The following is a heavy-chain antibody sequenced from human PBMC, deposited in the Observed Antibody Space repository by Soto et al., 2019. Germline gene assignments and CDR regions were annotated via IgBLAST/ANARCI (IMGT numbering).Heavy chain of an antibody. Sequence: GGSLRLSCTASGLNFVSYGMNWVRQAPGKGLEWVSSISSSSSYIYYADSVKGRFTISRDNAKNSLYLQMNSLRAEDTAVYYCASGMVRGVINSNWFDPWGQGTLVTVSS. CDR3: ASGMVRGVINSNWFDP. CDR2: ISSSSSYI. J-gene: IGHJ5*02. V-gene: IGHV3-21*01. CDR1: GLNFVSYG. D-gene: IGHD3-10*01.